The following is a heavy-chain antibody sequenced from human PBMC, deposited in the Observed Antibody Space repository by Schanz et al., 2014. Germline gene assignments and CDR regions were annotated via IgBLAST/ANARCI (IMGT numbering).Heavy chain of an antibody. Sequence: QVQLQESGPGLVKPSQTLSLTCAVSGGSISSGGSSWNWIRQSPGKGLEWIGYIYYSGNTYYNPSLKSRAAISVDRSKTQFPLKVRPGTAADTAVYYCARDSLRGATGGYGMDVWGQGTTVTASS. CDR2: IYYSGNT. D-gene: IGHD2-8*02. CDR1: GGSISSGGSS. V-gene: IGHV4-30-2*06. CDR3: ARDSLRGATGGYGMDV. J-gene: IGHJ6*02.